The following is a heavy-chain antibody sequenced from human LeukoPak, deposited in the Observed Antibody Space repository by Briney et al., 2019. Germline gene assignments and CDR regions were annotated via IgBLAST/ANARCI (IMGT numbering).Heavy chain of an antibody. CDR3: AREGSVTFDY. Sequence: GGTLRLSCAASGFTFSSYSMNWVRQAPGKGLEWVSSISSSSSYIYYADSVKGRFTISRDNAKNSLYLQMNSLRAEDTAVYYCAREGSVTFDYWGQGTLVTVSS. D-gene: IGHD4-17*01. J-gene: IGHJ4*02. CDR2: ISSSSSYI. CDR1: GFTFSSYS. V-gene: IGHV3-21*01.